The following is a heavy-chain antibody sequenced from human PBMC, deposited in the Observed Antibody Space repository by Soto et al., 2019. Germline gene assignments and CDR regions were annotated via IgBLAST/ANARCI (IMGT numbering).Heavy chain of an antibody. D-gene: IGHD2-8*02. CDR1: GDSFSRNGVA. CDR3: PRGKYCGFDV. Sequence: PSETLYITFAISGDSFSRNGVAWNWIRHSPSRGLEWLGRTYYRSKWYNDYAVSVKSRITVNPDTSKNQFSLQLSSVTPEDTAVYYCPRGKYCGFDVWRRRTRGT. CDR2: TYYRSKWYN. J-gene: IGHJ3*01. V-gene: IGHV6-1*01.